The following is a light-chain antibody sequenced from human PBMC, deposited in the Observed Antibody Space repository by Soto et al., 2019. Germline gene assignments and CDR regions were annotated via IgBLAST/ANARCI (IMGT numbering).Light chain of an antibody. CDR2: GAS. Sequence: EIVLTQSPGTLSLSPGERATLSCRASQSVSSSYLAWYQQKPGQAPRLLIYGASSRATGIPARFSGSGSGTHFTLSISSLDPEDFAVYYCQQCSNWPSITFGQGTRLEIK. V-gene: IGKV3D-20*02. CDR1: QSVSSSY. CDR3: QQCSNWPSIT. J-gene: IGKJ5*01.